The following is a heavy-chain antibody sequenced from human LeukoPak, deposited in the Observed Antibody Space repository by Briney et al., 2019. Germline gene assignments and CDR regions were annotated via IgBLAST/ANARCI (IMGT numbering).Heavy chain of an antibody. J-gene: IGHJ4*02. Sequence: ASVKVSCKASGYTFTSYGISWVRRAPGQGLEWMGWISAYNGNTNYAQKLQGRVTMTTDTSTSTAYMELRSLRSDDTAVYYCARGGYDEWELRRFSFDYWGQGTLVTVSS. CDR2: ISAYNGNT. CDR3: ARGGYDEWELRRFSFDY. CDR1: GYTFTSYG. D-gene: IGHD1-26*01. V-gene: IGHV1-18*01.